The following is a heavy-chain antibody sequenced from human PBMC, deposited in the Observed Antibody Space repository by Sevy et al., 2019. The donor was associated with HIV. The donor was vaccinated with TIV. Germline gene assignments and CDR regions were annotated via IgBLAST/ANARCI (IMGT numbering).Heavy chain of an antibody. D-gene: IGHD6-19*01. Sequence: GGSLRLSCVASGFTFSSYSMNWVRQAPGKGLEWVSYISSSSDSSRTLYYADSVKGRFSISRDNAKNSVHLQMTSLRVEDTAVYYCARPDLSGWYFDFLGHGTLVTVSS. CDR1: GFTFSSYS. J-gene: IGHJ4*01. CDR2: ISSSSDSSRTL. CDR3: ARPDLSGWYFDF. V-gene: IGHV3-48*01.